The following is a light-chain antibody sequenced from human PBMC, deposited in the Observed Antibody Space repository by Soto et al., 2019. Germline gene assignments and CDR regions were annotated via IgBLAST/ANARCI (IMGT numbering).Light chain of an antibody. Sequence: DIQMTQSPSSVSESVGDRVTITCRASQGIDSWLAWYQQKPGKAPKLLIYAASNLQSGVPSRFSGSGSGIDFTLTISNLQPEDFATYYCQQTNRFPRTFGPGTKVDIK. CDR1: QGIDSW. CDR3: QQTNRFPRT. CDR2: AAS. V-gene: IGKV1-12*01. J-gene: IGKJ3*01.